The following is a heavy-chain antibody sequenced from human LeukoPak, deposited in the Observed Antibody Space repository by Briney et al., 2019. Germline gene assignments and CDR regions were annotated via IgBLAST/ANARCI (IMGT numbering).Heavy chain of an antibody. CDR3: ASSIAARTLNSFDY. V-gene: IGHV4-38-2*02. J-gene: IGHJ4*02. CDR1: GYSISSGYY. Sequence: SETLSLTCTVSGYSISSGYYWGWIRQPPGKGLEWIGSIYHSGSTYYNPSLKSRVTISVDTSKNQFSLKLSSVTAADTAVYYCASSIAARTLNSFDYWGQGTLVTVSS. CDR2: IYHSGST. D-gene: IGHD6-6*01.